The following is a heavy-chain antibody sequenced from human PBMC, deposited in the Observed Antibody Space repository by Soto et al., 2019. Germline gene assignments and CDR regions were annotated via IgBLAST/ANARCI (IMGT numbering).Heavy chain of an antibody. CDR3: VRGRRGPWYFDL. J-gene: IGHJ2*01. CDR1: GGSINTAGDY. Sequence: QVQLMESGPGLVRPSQTLSLTCTVSGGSINTAGDYWNWMRQRPGEGLEWLGSIHSSGSIYYTPSLKCRVQFSADTSKIQFSLRLGSLTAEDTAVFYCVRGRRGPWYFDLGGRGTLVAVSS. D-gene: IGHD3-10*01. V-gene: IGHV4-31*03. CDR2: IHSSGSI.